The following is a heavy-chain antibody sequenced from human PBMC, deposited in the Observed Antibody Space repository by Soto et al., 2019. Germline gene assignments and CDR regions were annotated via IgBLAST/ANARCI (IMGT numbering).Heavy chain of an antibody. Sequence: EVQLVESGGGLVQPGESLRLSCAASGFTFSNYWMHWVRQAPGKGLVWVSRIDSDGSRITYADFVKSRFTISRDNAKNTLYLHMNSLTAEDTAVYYCVRTSLVVAVATREDFWGQGTLVTVSS. CDR2: IDSDGSRI. J-gene: IGHJ4*02. CDR1: GFTFSNYW. D-gene: IGHD2-15*01. CDR3: VRTSLVVAVATREDF. V-gene: IGHV3-74*01.